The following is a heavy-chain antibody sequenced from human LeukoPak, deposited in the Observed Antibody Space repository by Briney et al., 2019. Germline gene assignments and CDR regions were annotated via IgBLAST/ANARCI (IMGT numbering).Heavy chain of an antibody. CDR1: GFTFSSYS. CDR3: ARNRYCSGGSCYGDAFDI. J-gene: IGHJ3*02. Sequence: PGGSPRLSCAASGFTFSSYSMNWVRQAPGKGLEWVSSISSSSSYIYYADSVKGRFTISRDNAKNSLYLQMNSLRAEDTAVYYCARNRYCSGGSCYGDAFDIWGQGTMVTVSS. CDR2: ISSSSSYI. V-gene: IGHV3-21*01. D-gene: IGHD2-15*01.